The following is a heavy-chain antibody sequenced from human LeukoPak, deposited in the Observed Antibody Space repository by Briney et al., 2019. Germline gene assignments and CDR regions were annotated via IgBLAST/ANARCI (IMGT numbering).Heavy chain of an antibody. Sequence: RPTETLFLTCTVSGGSISSYYWSWIRQPPGEVMEWIGYIYYSGNTNYNPSLKSRVTISVDTSNNQFSLKLSSVTAADTAVYFCARKGMATIRGGNAFDIWGQGRMVTVSS. CDR3: ARKGMATIRGGNAFDI. J-gene: IGHJ3*02. CDR2: IYYSGNT. D-gene: IGHD5-24*01. V-gene: IGHV4-59*01. CDR1: GGSISSYY.